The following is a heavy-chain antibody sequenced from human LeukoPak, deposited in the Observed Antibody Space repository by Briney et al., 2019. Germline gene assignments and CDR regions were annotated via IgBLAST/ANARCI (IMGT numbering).Heavy chain of an antibody. D-gene: IGHD1-26*01. CDR1: GFTFSGSA. J-gene: IGHJ4*02. CDR3: TTVGAPTGY. CDR2: IRSKANSYAT. V-gene: IGHV3-73*01. Sequence: GGSLRLSCAASGFTFSGSAMHWVRQASGKGLEWVGRIRSKANSYATAYAASVKGRFTISRDDSKNTAYLQMNSLKTKDTAVYYWTTVGAPTGYWGQGTLVTVSS.